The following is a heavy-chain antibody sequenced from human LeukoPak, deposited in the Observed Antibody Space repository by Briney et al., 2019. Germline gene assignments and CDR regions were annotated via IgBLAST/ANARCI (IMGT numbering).Heavy chain of an antibody. J-gene: IGHJ6*03. CDR2: ISYDGSNK. CDR1: RFTFSSYD. V-gene: IGHV3-30*12. D-gene: IGHD3-10*01. Sequence: GGSLRLSCAASRFTFSSYDMHWVRQAPGKGLEWVAVISYDGSNKYYADSVKGRFTISRDNSKNTLYVQMNSLRAEDTAVYYCAKGSMVRGVIFEPPSYYYYMDVWGKGTTVTISS. CDR3: AKGSMVRGVIFEPPSYYYYMDV.